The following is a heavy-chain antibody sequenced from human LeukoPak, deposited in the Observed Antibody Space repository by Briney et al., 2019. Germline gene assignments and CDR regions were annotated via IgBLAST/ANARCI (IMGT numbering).Heavy chain of an antibody. Sequence: GGSLRLSCAASGFTFSSYGMHWVRQAPGKGLEWEAVISYDGSNKYYADSVKGRFTISRDNSKNTLYLQMNSLRAEDTAVYYCAKWGGDSSGYYDYWGQGTLVTVSS. CDR3: AKWGGDSSGYYDY. J-gene: IGHJ4*02. CDR2: ISYDGSNK. V-gene: IGHV3-30*18. D-gene: IGHD3-22*01. CDR1: GFTFSSYG.